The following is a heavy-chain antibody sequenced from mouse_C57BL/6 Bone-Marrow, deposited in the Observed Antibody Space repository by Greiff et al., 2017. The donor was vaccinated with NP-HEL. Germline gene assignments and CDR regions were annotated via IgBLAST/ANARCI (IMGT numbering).Heavy chain of an antibody. CDR2: ISGGGGNT. CDR1: GFTFSSYS. CDR3: AREFAY. Sequence: VQLVESGGGLVKPGGSLKLSCAASGFTFSSYSMSWVRQTPEKRLEWVATISGGGGNTYYPDSVKGRFTISRDNAKNTLYLQMGSLRSEDTALYYCAREFAYWGQGTLVTVSA. V-gene: IGHV5-9*04. J-gene: IGHJ3*01.